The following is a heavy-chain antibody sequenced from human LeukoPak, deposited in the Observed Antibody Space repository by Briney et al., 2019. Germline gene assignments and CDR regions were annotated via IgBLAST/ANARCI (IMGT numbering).Heavy chain of an antibody. CDR3: AKDSQGYCSGGSCYSPLPDYHYYYYMDV. CDR2: ISYDGSNK. CDR1: GFTFSSYG. Sequence: GGSLRLSCAASGFTFSSYGMHWVRQAPGKGLEWVAVISYDGSNKYYADSVKGRFTISRDNSKNTLYLQMNSLRAEDTAVYYCAKDSQGYCSGGSCYSPLPDYHYYYYMDVWGKGTTVTVSS. J-gene: IGHJ6*03. D-gene: IGHD2-15*01. V-gene: IGHV3-30*18.